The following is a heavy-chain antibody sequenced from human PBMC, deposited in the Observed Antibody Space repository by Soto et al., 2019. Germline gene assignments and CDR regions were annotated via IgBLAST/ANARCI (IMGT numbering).Heavy chain of an antibody. J-gene: IGHJ6*02. Sequence: GGSLRLSCAASGFTFSGDALNWVRQAPGKGLEWVSSISTTSTYIYYAESVKGRFTISRDNAKNSLHLQMNSLRAEDTAVYYCVRDYVMDVWGQGTTVTVSS. CDR2: ISTTSTYI. CDR3: VRDYVMDV. CDR1: GFTFSGDA. V-gene: IGHV3-21*01. D-gene: IGHD3-10*02.